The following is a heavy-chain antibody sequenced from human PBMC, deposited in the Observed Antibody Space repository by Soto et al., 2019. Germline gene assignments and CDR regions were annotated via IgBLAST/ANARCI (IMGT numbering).Heavy chain of an antibody. CDR2: ISSSSSYI. CDR3: ARQIAVAGCFDY. CDR1: GFTFSSYS. J-gene: IGHJ4*02. D-gene: IGHD6-19*01. V-gene: IGHV3-21*01. Sequence: PGGSLRLSCAASGFTFSSYSMNWVRQAPGKGLEWVSSISSSSSYIYYADSVKGRFTISRDNAKNSLYLQMNSLRAEDTAVYYCARQIAVAGCFDYWGQGTLVTVSS.